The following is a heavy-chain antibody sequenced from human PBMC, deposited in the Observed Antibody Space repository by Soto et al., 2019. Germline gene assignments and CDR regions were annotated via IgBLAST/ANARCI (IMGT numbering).Heavy chain of an antibody. CDR3: ARGDVLRFLEWLFDYYGMDV. D-gene: IGHD3-3*01. J-gene: IGHJ6*02. CDR1: GFTFCSYW. Sequence: GSLRLSCAASGFTFCSYWMHSVRQAPGKGLVFVSRINSDGSSTSYADSVKGRFTISRDNAKNTLYLQMNSLRAEDTAVYYCARGDVLRFLEWLFDYYGMDVWGQGTTVTVSS. V-gene: IGHV3-74*01. CDR2: INSDGSST.